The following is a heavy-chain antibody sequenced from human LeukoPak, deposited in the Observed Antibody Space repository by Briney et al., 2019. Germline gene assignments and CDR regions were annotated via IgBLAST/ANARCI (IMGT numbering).Heavy chain of an antibody. V-gene: IGHV4-39*07. D-gene: IGHD3-10*01. J-gene: IGHJ3*02. CDR3: ARWVQPYYYGSGSYYAFDI. CDR2: IYYSGST. CDR1: GGSISSSSYY. Sequence: PSETLSLTCTVSGGSISSSSYYWGWIRQPPGKGLEWIGSIYYSGSTYYNPSLKSRVTISVDTSKNQFSLKLSSVTAADTAVYYCARWVQPYYYGSGSYYAFDIWGQGTMVTVSS.